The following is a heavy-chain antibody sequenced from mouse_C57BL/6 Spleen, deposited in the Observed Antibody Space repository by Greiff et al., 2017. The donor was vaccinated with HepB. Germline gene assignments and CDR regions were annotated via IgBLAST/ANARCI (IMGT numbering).Heavy chain of an antibody. CDR3: ARDEGYFDY. CDR2: INYDGSST. CDR1: GFTFSDYY. Sequence: DVHLVESEGGLVQPGRSMKLSCTASGFTFSDYYMAWVRQVPEKGLEWVANINYDGSSTYYLDSLKSRFIISRDNAKNILYLQMSSLKSEDTATYYCARDEGYFDYWGQGTTLTVSS. J-gene: IGHJ2*01. V-gene: IGHV5-16*01.